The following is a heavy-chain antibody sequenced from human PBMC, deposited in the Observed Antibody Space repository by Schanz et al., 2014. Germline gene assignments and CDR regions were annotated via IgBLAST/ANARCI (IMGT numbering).Heavy chain of an antibody. CDR1: GYTFTSYG. D-gene: IGHD2-2*01. Sequence: QVQLVQSGAEVKKPGASVKVSCKASGYTFTSYGINWVRQAPGQGLEWMGWISAYNGNTNYAQKLQGRVTMTTDTSTGTAYMELRSLRSDDTAVYYCARDRRRYCSTASCLHDNWFDPWGQGTLVTVSS. J-gene: IGHJ5*02. CDR3: ARDRRRYCSTASCLHDNWFDP. CDR2: ISAYNGNT. V-gene: IGHV1-18*01.